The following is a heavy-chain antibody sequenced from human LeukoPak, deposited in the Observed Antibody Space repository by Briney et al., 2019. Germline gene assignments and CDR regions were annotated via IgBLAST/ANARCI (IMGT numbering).Heavy chain of an antibody. V-gene: IGHV3-23*01. CDR2: ISSSSSYI. Sequence: PGGSLRLSCAASGFTFSSYAMSWVRQAPGKGLEWVSSISSSSSYIYYADSVKGRFTISRDNSKNTLYLQMNSLRAEDTAVYYCAKDREEYYDFWSGYLARIYFDYWGQGTLVTVSS. D-gene: IGHD3-3*01. CDR1: GFTFSSYA. CDR3: AKDREEYYDFWSGYLARIYFDY. J-gene: IGHJ4*02.